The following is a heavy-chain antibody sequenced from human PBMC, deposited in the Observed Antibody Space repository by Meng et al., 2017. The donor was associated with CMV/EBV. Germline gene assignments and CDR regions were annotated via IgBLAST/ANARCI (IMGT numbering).Heavy chain of an antibody. CDR1: VGTFSSYA. D-gene: IGHD5-24*01. Sequence: SVTVSCKASVGTFSSYAISWVRQAPGQGLEWMGGIIPIFCTANYAQKFQGRVTLTTDESTSTAYMELSRLRSEDTDVYYCASSGGDGHSLDYWGQGTLVTVSS. V-gene: IGHV1-69*05. CDR2: IIPIFCTA. CDR3: ASSGGDGHSLDY. J-gene: IGHJ4*02.